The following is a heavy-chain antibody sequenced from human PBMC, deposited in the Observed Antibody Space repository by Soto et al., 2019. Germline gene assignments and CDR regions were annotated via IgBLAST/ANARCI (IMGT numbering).Heavy chain of an antibody. Sequence: SETLSLTCTVSGGSISSYYWSWIRQPPGKGLEWIGYIYYSGSTNYNPSLKSRVTISVDTSKNQFSLKLSSVTAADTAVYYCARDNRAHRSGGSCYPTSWGQGTLVTVSS. D-gene: IGHD2-15*01. CDR3: ARDNRAHRSGGSCYPTS. V-gene: IGHV4-59*01. J-gene: IGHJ5*02. CDR2: IYYSGST. CDR1: GGSISSYY.